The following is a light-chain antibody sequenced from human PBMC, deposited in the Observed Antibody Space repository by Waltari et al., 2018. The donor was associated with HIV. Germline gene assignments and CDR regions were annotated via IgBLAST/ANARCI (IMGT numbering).Light chain of an antibody. CDR1: QTIGRN. Sequence: EIMMTQSPATLSVSLGERATLSCRASQTIGRNLAWYQQKPGQVPRLLIYGASTRATGIPARFSGSWSGTEFTLTISSLQSEDFAVYYCQQYNNWPPATFGQGTKLEIK. CDR3: QQYNNWPPAT. CDR2: GAS. J-gene: IGKJ2*01. V-gene: IGKV3-15*01.